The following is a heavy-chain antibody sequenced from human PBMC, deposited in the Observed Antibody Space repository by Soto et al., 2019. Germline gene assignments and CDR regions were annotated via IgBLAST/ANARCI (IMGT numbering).Heavy chain of an antibody. J-gene: IGHJ4*02. D-gene: IGHD3-22*01. V-gene: IGHV3-23*01. CDR3: AKAAEYYYDSSGYYFDY. CDR2: ISGSGGST. CDR1: GFTFSSYA. Sequence: GGSLRLSCAASGFTFSSYAMSWVRQAPGKGLEWVSAISGSGGSTYYADSVKGRFTISRDNSKNTLYLQMNSLRAEDTAVYYCAKAAEYYYDSSGYYFDYWGQGTLVTVSS.